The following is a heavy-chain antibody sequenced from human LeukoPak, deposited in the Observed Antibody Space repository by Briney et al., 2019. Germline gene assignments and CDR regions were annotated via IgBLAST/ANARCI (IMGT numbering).Heavy chain of an antibody. D-gene: IGHD3-22*01. J-gene: IGHJ4*02. V-gene: IGHV1-69*13. CDR2: IIPIFGTA. CDR3: ARGGDYDSSGYYYVSAPSFDY. CDR1: GGTFSSYA. Sequence: ASVKVSCKASGGTFSSYAISWVRQAPGQGLEWMGGIIPIFGTANYAQKFQGRVTITADESTSTAYMELSSLRSEDTAVYYCARGGDYDSSGYYYVSAPSFDYWGQGTLVTVSS.